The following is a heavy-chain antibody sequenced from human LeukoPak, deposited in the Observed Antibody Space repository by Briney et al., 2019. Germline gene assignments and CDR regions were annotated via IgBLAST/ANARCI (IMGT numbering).Heavy chain of an antibody. Sequence: SETLSLTCAVYGGSFSGYYWSWIRQPPGKGLEWIGEINHSGSTNYNPSLKSRVTMSVDTSKNQFSLKLSSVTAADTAVYYCAREGWSVSPYYYGMDVWGQGTTVTVSS. CDR3: AREGWSVSPYYYGMDV. CDR2: INHSGST. J-gene: IGHJ6*02. D-gene: IGHD4-11*01. CDR1: GGSFSGYY. V-gene: IGHV4-34*01.